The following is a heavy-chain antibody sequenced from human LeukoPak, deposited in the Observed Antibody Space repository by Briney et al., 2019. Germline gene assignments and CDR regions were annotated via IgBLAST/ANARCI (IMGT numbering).Heavy chain of an antibody. J-gene: IGHJ6*02. D-gene: IGHD3-3*01. V-gene: IGHV4-39*01. CDR2: IYYSGST. CDR1: GGSISSSSYY. Sequence: SETLSLTCTVSGGSISSSSYYWGWIRQPPGKGLEWIGSIYYSGSTYYNPSLKSRVTISVDTSKNQFSLKLSSVTAADTAVYYCARTRCRSGYYKGYYYYGMDVWGQGTTVTVSS. CDR3: ARTRCRSGYYKGYYYYGMDV.